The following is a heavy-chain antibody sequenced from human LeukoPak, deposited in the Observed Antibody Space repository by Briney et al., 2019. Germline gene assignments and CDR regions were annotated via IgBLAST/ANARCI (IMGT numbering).Heavy chain of an antibody. CDR3: ARQLAAGNDAFDI. V-gene: IGHV4-39*01. D-gene: IGHD2-15*01. Sequence: PSETLSLTCTVSGVDIYSSTYYWAWIRQPPGKGLEFIGSIYYNEDTYSNPSLKSRLTISVDTPTNQFSLRLNSVTAADTAVYFCARQLAAGNDAFDIWGQGTMVTVSS. CDR2: IYYNEDT. J-gene: IGHJ3*02. CDR1: GVDIYSSTYY.